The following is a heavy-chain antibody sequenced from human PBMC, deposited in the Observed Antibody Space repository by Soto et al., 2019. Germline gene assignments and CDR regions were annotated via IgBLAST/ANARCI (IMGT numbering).Heavy chain of an antibody. CDR2: INHSAST. CDR3: ARGALYYGMDV. J-gene: IGHJ6*02. CDR1: RGSFSGYY. Sequence: QVQLQQWGAGLLKPSETLSLTCAVYRGSFSGYYWSWIRQPPGKGLEWIGEINHSASTNYNPSLKSRVTISVDMSENHFSLKLSSVTAADTAVYYCARGALYYGMDVWGQGTTVTVSS. V-gene: IGHV4-34*01.